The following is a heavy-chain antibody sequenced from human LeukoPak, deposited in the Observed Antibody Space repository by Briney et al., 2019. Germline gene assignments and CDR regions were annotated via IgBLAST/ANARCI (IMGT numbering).Heavy chain of an antibody. V-gene: IGHV1-24*01. Sequence: GASVKVSCKVSGYTLTELSMHWVRQAPGKGLEWMGGFDPEDGETIYAQKFQGRVTMTEDTSTDTAYMELSSLRSEDTAVYYCATDSGSYCSGGSCYSDAFDIWGQGTMVTVSS. D-gene: IGHD2-15*01. J-gene: IGHJ3*02. CDR1: GYTLTELS. CDR3: ATDSGSYCSGGSCYSDAFDI. CDR2: FDPEDGET.